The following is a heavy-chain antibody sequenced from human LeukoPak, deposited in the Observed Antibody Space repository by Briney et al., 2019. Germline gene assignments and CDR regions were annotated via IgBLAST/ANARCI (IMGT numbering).Heavy chain of an antibody. CDR3: AAWGRDPLDY. D-gene: IGHD3-16*01. CDR1: GFTFSSYG. Sequence: GRSLRLSCAASGFTFSSYGMHWVRQAPGKGLEWLAVIRYDGSNKYYADSVKGRFTISRDNSKNTLYLQMNSLRAEDTAVYYCAAWGRDPLDYWGQGTLVTVSS. J-gene: IGHJ4*02. CDR2: IRYDGSNK. V-gene: IGHV3-33*03.